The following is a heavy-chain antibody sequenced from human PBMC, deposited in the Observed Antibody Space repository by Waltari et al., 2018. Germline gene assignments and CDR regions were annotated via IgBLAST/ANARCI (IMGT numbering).Heavy chain of an antibody. CDR2: ILYDGSNK. D-gene: IGHD6-13*01. Sequence: QVQLVESGGGVVQPGRSLRLSCAASGFTFSSYGMHWVRQAPGKGLEWVAVILYDGSNKYYADSVKVRFTISRDNSKNTLYLQMNSLRAEDTAVYYCARGFTSSSWSYYYYYYGMDVWGQGTTVTVSS. CDR3: ARGFTSSSWSYYYYYYGMDV. J-gene: IGHJ6*02. CDR1: GFTFSSYG. V-gene: IGHV3-33*01.